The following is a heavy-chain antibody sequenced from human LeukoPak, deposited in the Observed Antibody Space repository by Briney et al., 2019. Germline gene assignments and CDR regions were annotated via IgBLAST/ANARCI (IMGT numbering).Heavy chain of an antibody. CDR3: AREQSGYDSGAHFYYYYIDV. Sequence: GGSLRLSCAGSGFTFSSYSMGWVRQAPGKGLEWVSSISSGSIYIYYADSLSGRFTISRDNAKNSLFLQMNSLRAEDTAVYYCAREQSGYDSGAHFYYYYIDVWGKGTTVTIS. J-gene: IGHJ6*03. CDR1: GFTFSSYS. CDR2: ISSGSIYI. D-gene: IGHD5-12*01. V-gene: IGHV3-21*06.